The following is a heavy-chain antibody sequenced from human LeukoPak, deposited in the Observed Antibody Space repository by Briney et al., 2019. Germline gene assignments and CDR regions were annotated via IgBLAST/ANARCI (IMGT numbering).Heavy chain of an antibody. CDR3: AKDARTYSYGSEY. Sequence: GGSLRLSCAASGFTFSSCGMPWVRQAPGKGLEWVAVISYDGSNKYYADSVKGRFTISRDNSKNTLYLQMNSLRAEDTAVYYCAKDARTYSYGSEYWGQGTPVTVSS. CDR1: GFTFSSCG. CDR2: ISYDGSNK. V-gene: IGHV3-30*18. D-gene: IGHD5-18*01. J-gene: IGHJ4*02.